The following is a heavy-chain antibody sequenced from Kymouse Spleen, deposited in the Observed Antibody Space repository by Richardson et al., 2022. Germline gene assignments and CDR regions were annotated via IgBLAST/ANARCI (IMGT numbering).Heavy chain of an antibody. CDR1: GGSFSGYY. J-gene: IGHJ6*02. D-gene: IGHD3-10*01. Sequence: QVQLQQWGAGLLKPSETLSLTCAVYGGSFSGYYWSWIRQPPGKGLEWIGEINHSGSTNYNPSLKSRVTISVDTSKNQFSLKLSSVTAADTAVYYCARGGGSITMVRGVIILLLLLRYGRLGPRDHGHRLL. CDR3: ARGGGSITMVRGVIILLLLLRYGR. CDR2: INHSGST. V-gene: IGHV4-34*01.